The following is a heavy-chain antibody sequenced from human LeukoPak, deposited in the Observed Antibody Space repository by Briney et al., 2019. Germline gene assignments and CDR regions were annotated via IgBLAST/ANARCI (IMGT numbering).Heavy chain of an antibody. D-gene: IGHD6-13*01. Sequence: GGSRRLSCAAAGFTFSSYWMSWVRQAPGKGLKWVANIKQDGREKYYVDSVKGRFTISRDNAKHPLYLQMNSLRADDTPVYYCARASIAAGPYYFDSWGQGTLATVPT. V-gene: IGHV3-7*01. CDR3: ARASIAAGPYYFDS. CDR2: IKQDGREK. CDR1: GFTFSSYW. J-gene: IGHJ4*02.